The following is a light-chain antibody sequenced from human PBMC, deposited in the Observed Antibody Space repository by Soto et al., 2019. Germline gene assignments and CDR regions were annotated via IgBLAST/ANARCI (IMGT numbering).Light chain of an antibody. Sequence: LTQPASVSGSPGQSITISCTGTSSDVGAYNYVSWYQQHPGKAPKLMIYEVSNRPSGVSDRFSGSRSGNTASLTISGLQAEDESDYYCSSYTSSSTWVFGGGTKVTVL. CDR1: SSDVGAYNY. CDR3: SSYTSSSTWV. J-gene: IGLJ3*02. CDR2: EVS. V-gene: IGLV2-14*01.